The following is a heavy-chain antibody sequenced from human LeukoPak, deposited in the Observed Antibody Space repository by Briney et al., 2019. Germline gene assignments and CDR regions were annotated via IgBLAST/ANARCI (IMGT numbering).Heavy chain of an antibody. V-gene: IGHV3-23*01. CDR1: GFTFSSYA. CDR3: AKAYGSGSYYDYYYYMDV. D-gene: IGHD3-10*01. Sequence: PGGSLRLSCAASGFTFSSYAMSWVRHAPGKGLEWVSAISGNSGSTYYAASVKGRFTISRDNSKSTLYLEMNSLRAEDTALYYCAKAYGSGSYYDYYYYMDVWGKGTTVTVSS. CDR2: ISGNSGST. J-gene: IGHJ6*03.